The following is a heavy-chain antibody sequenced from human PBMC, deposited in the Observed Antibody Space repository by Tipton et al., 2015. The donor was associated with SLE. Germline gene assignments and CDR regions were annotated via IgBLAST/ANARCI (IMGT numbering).Heavy chain of an antibody. V-gene: IGHV4-61*09. Sequence: LRLSCTVSGGSISSGSYYWSWIRQPAGKGLEWIGYIYTSGSTNYNPSLKSRVTISGDTSKNQFSLHLTSVTAADTAIYYCARVGYLGSGKTWDMDVWGKGITVTVSS. CDR1: GGSISSGSYY. J-gene: IGHJ6*03. D-gene: IGHD3-10*01. CDR2: IYTSGST. CDR3: ARVGYLGSGKTWDMDV.